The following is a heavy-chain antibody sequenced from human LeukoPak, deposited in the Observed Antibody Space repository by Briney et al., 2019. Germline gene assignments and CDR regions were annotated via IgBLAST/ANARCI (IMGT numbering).Heavy chain of an antibody. Sequence: GGSLRLSCAASEFSFSMYNMNWVRQAPGKGLEWVAYISSGSSITHYADSVKGRFTISRDNAKNSVYLQMNSLRAEDTAVYYCARIDSSGYLSSDYWGQGTPLTVSS. CDR1: EFSFSMYN. J-gene: IGHJ4*02. CDR2: ISSGSSIT. D-gene: IGHD3-22*01. V-gene: IGHV3-48*01. CDR3: ARIDSSGYLSSDY.